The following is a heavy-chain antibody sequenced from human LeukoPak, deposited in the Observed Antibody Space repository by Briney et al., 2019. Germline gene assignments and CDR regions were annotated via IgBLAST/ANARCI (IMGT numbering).Heavy chain of an antibody. J-gene: IGHJ5*02. CDR2: INHSGSA. Sequence: SETLSLTCAVYGGSFSGYYWSWPRQPPGKGLEWIGEINHSGSANSNPSLKSRVTISVDTSKNQFSLKLSSVTAADTALYFCARSHYYDRSGSYNNWFDPWGQGTLVTVSS. D-gene: IGHD3-22*01. CDR3: ARSHYYDRSGSYNNWFDP. CDR1: GGSFSGYY. V-gene: IGHV4-34*01.